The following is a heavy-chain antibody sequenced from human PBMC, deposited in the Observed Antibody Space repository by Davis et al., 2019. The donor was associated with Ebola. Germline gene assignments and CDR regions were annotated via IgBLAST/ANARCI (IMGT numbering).Heavy chain of an antibody. V-gene: IGHV3-7*03. J-gene: IGHJ4*02. Sequence: GGSLRLSCAPSGFTFSSYWMTFVRQAPGKGLEWVANIKQDGSQKYYADSVKGRFTISRDNAENPVFPQMNSLRAEDTAVYYCATPIVATTGEDYWGQGTLVTVSS. CDR3: ATPIVATTGEDY. CDR2: IKQDGSQK. D-gene: IGHD5-12*01. CDR1: GFTFSSYW.